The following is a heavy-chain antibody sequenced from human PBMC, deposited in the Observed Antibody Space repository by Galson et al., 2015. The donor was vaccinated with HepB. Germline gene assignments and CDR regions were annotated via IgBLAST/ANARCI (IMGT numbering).Heavy chain of an antibody. V-gene: IGHV1-2*06. CDR1: GYTFTGYY. Sequence: SVKVSCKASGYTFTGYYMHWVRQAPGQGLEWMGRINPNSGGTNYAQKFQGRVTMTRDTSISTAYMGLSRLRSDDTAVYYCARRASGITMVQGVTGYYYYYYMDVWGKGTTVTVSS. J-gene: IGHJ6*03. CDR2: INPNSGGT. D-gene: IGHD3-10*01. CDR3: ARRASGITMVQGVTGYYYYYYMDV.